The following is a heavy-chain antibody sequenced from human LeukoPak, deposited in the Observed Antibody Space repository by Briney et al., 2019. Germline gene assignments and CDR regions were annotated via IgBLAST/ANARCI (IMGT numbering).Heavy chain of an antibody. CDR2: ISYDGSNQ. V-gene: IGHV3-30*04. J-gene: IGHJ4*02. D-gene: IGHD3-16*02. CDR3: ARDSHYDNVWGSYRHPLDY. CDR1: GFTFSSSA. Sequence: GGSLRLSCAASGFTFSSSALHWVRQAPGKGLEWVAVISYDGSNQHYADSVKGRFTISRDNSENTLYLQMNSLRAEDTAVYYCARDSHYDNVWGSYRHPLDYWGQGTLVTVSS.